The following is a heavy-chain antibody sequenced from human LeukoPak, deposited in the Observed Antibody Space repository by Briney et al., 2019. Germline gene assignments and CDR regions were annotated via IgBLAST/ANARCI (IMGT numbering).Heavy chain of an antibody. V-gene: IGHV3-74*03. CDR1: GLTFNSYW. CDR3: AKGPLLWD. CDR2: INGDASNT. J-gene: IGHJ4*02. D-gene: IGHD2/OR15-2a*01. Sequence: GGSLRLSCAASGLTFNSYWMHWVRQVAGKGLVWVARINGDASNTTYADSVKGRFTISRDNAKNTLYLQMNSLRAEDTAVYYCAKGPLLWDWGQGTLVTVSS.